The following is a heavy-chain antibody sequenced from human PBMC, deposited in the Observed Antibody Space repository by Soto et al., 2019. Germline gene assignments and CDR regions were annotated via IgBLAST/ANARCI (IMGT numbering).Heavy chain of an antibody. CDR3: ASTVVAGTYYFDY. CDR1: GFTFSSYG. D-gene: IGHD6-19*01. J-gene: IGHJ4*02. V-gene: IGHV3-33*01. CDR2: IWYDGSNK. Sequence: GGSLRLSCAASGFTFSSYGMHWVRQAPGKGLEWVAVIWYDGSNKYYADSVKGRFTISRDNSKNTLYLQMNSLRAEDTAVYYWASTVVAGTYYFDYWGQGTLVTVSS.